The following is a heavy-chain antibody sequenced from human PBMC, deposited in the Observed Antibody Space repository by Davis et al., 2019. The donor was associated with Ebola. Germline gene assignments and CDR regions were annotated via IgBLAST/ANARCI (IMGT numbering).Heavy chain of an antibody. CDR1: GFTFRSYD. CDR3: ARAGFGSTWFDC. Sequence: PGGSLRLSCAASGFTFRSYDMHWVRQATGKGLEWVSAIVAAGDTYYPVSVKGRFTISRENAKNSLYLQMNSLRAEDTAVYYCARAGFGSTWFDCWGQGILVTVSS. V-gene: IGHV3-13*01. D-gene: IGHD6-13*01. J-gene: IGHJ5*01. CDR2: IVAAGDT.